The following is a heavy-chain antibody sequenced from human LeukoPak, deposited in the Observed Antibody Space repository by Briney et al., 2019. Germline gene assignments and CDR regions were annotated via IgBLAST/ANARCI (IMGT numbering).Heavy chain of an antibody. J-gene: IGHJ4*02. V-gene: IGHV4-61*09. CDR3: AREGGLQHHFDY. CDR1: GGSISSGSYY. D-gene: IGHD4-11*01. Sequence: SETLSLTCTVSGGSISSGSYYWNWIRQPAGKRLEWLGHVFTRGTTNYNASLEGRLTISLDTARNQFSLKLSSVTAADTAVYFCAREGGLQHHFDYWGQGTLVTVSS. CDR2: VFTRGTT.